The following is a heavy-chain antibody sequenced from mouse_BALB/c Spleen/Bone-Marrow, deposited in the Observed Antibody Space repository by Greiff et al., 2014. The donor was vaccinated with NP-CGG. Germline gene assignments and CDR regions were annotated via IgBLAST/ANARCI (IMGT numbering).Heavy chain of an antibody. J-gene: IGHJ2*02. Sequence: VQLQQSGAELVKPGASVKLSCTASGFNIKDTYMHWVKQRPEQGLEWIGRIDPANGNTNYDPKFQGKATITADTSSNTVYLQLSSLTSEDTAVYYCTRYYFGSSYFDYWGQGTSLTVSS. CDR3: TRYYFGSSYFDY. D-gene: IGHD1-1*01. V-gene: IGHV14-3*02. CDR1: GFNIKDTY. CDR2: IDPANGNT.